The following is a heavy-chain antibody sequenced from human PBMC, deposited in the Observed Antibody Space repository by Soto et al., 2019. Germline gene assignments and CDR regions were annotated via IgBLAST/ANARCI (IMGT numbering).Heavy chain of an antibody. J-gene: IGHJ4*02. Sequence: GASVKVSCKASGFTFTSYAMHWVRQAPGQRLEWMGWIIADNGNTKYSQKFQGRVTITRDTSASTAYMELSSLRSEDTAVYYCARASLRGYSSSYYFDYWGQGTLVTVYS. CDR1: GFTFTSYA. CDR2: IIADNGNT. CDR3: ARASLRGYSSSYYFDY. D-gene: IGHD6-6*01. V-gene: IGHV1-3*01.